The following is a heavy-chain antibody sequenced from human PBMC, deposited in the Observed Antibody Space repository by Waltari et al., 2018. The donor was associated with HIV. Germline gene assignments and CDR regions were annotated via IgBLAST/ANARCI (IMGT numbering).Heavy chain of an antibody. V-gene: IGHV4-34*01. Sequence: QVRLQQWGTGQLKPSETLSLPRAVSGGPFSGYFCHCIRQATGPGLEWIGEINYSRTTNYNPSLKSRVTLSVDTSKNQFSLKLSSVTAADTAVYYCARPLWPAENDYLTGYRIPKDHDALDVWGQGTVVIVSS. J-gene: IGHJ3*01. CDR1: GGPFSGYF. CDR3: ARPLWPAENDYLTGYRIPKDHDALDV. D-gene: IGHD3-9*01. CDR2: INYSRTT.